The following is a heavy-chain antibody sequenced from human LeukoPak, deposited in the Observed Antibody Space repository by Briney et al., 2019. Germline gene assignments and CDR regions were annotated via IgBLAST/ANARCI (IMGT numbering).Heavy chain of an antibody. CDR1: GFTLSSYR. J-gene: IGHJ4*01. CDR2: LSYDGINN. Sequence: PGRSLRLSCAASGFTLSSYRMHAARHPPGKGVEWVAFLSYDGINNNYAGSVNGRFTISRDNSNNTLYLQMNSLRAEDTAVYYCATSAPFFIRRGVTPAFDYWGQGTLVTVSS. D-gene: IGHD2-21*02. CDR3: ATSAPFFIRRGVTPAFDY. V-gene: IGHV3-30*03.